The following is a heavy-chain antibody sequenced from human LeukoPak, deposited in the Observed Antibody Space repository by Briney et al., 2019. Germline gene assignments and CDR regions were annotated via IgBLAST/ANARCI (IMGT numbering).Heavy chain of an antibody. J-gene: IGHJ3*02. D-gene: IGHD5-18*01. Sequence: PSETLSLTCAVSGDSISSYFWSWIQQPPGKGLEWIGYISYSGGTNYNPSLKSRVTMSLDTSKNQFSLKLGSVTAADTAVYYCARRRADTTVGDALDIWGQGTMVSVSS. V-gene: IGHV4-59*08. CDR1: GDSISSYF. CDR3: ARRRADTTVGDALDI. CDR2: ISYSGGT.